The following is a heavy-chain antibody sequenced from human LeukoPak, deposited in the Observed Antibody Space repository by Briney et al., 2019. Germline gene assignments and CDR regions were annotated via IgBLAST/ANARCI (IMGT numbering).Heavy chain of an antibody. CDR1: GYTFTNYG. V-gene: IGHV1-18*01. D-gene: IGHD5-18*01. J-gene: IGHJ6*03. CDR3: AREQSDTAMVYYYYYYMDV. CDR2: ISAYNGNT. Sequence: GASVKVSCKASGYTFTNYGISWVRQAPGQGLEWMGWISAYNGNTNYAQKLQGRVTMTTDTSTSTAYMELRSLRSDDTAVYYCAREQSDTAMVYYYYYYMDVWGKGTTVTVSS.